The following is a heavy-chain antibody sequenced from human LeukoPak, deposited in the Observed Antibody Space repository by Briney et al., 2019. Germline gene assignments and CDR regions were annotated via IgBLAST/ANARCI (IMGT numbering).Heavy chain of an antibody. CDR3: ARMALDGGDSIGFGS. V-gene: IGHV1-2*02. CDR1: GYTFTDYF. D-gene: IGHD2-21*02. CDR2: INPNIGDA. Sequence: ASVKVSCKASGYTFTDYFIHWVRQAPGQRLEWMGWINPNIGDASDAQKFQGRVTMTRDRSLNTAYMELSRLTSDDTAVYYCARMALDGGDSIGFGSWGQGPLVTVSA. J-gene: IGHJ5*01.